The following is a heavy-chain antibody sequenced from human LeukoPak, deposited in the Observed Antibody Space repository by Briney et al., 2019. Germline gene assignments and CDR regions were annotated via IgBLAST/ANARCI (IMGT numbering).Heavy chain of an antibody. Sequence: SQTLSLTCTVSGGSISSGDYYWSWIRQPPGKGLEWIGYIYYSGSTNYNPSLKSRVTISVDTSKNQFSLKLSSVTAADTAVYYCARVDTAMESFDYWGQGTLVTVSS. D-gene: IGHD5-18*01. CDR1: GGSISSGDYY. J-gene: IGHJ4*02. V-gene: IGHV4-30-4*08. CDR3: ARVDTAMESFDY. CDR2: IYYSGST.